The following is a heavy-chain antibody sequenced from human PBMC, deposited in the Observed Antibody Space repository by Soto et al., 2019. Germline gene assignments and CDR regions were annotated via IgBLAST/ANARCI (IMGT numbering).Heavy chain of an antibody. CDR1: GFTFSSYG. CDR3: AKMRYDSTGYYPVDY. V-gene: IGHV3-30*18. CDR2: ISYDGSNK. Sequence: QVQLVESGGGVVQSGRSLRLSCAASGFTFSSYGMHWVRQAPGKGLEWVAVISYDGSNKYYADSVKGRFTISRDNSKNTLFLQMNRLRAEDTAVYYCAKMRYDSTGYYPVDYWGQGTLVTVSS. J-gene: IGHJ4*02. D-gene: IGHD3-22*01.